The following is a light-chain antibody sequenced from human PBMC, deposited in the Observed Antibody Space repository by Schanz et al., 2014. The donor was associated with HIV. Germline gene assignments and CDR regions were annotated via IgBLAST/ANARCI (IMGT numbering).Light chain of an antibody. Sequence: QSVLTQPASVSGSPGQSITISCTGTSSDIGGYNYVSWYQQPPGKAPKLMIYDVSNRPSGVSNRFSGSKSGNTASLTISGLQAEDEADYYCSSYTSTNPLWVFGGGTKLTVL. CDR3: SSYTSTNPLWV. CDR2: DVS. V-gene: IGLV2-14*03. CDR1: SSDIGGYNY. J-gene: IGLJ3*02.